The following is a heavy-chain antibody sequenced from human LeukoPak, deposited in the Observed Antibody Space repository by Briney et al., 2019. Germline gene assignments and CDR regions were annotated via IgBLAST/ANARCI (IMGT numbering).Heavy chain of an antibody. CDR3: AGTTIFGVVNRQNAFDI. J-gene: IGHJ3*02. CDR2: IYYSGST. V-gene: IGHV4-59*12. D-gene: IGHD3-3*01. Sequence: KSSETLSLTCTVSGGSISSYYWSWIRQPPGKGLEWIGYIYYSGSTNYNPSLKSRVTMSVDTSKNQFSLKLSSVTAADTAVYYCAGTTIFGVVNRQNAFDIWGQGTMVTVSS. CDR1: GGSISSYY.